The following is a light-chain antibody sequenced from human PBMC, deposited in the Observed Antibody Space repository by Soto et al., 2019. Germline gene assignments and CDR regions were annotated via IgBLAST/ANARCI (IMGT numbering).Light chain of an antibody. CDR1: SSDVGSYNL. CDR3: CSSAASSTLV. Sequence: QSALTQPASVSGSPGQSITISCTGTSSDVGSYNLVSWYQQHPGKAPKLMIYEVSKRPSGVSNRFSGSKSGNTASLTISGLLAEDEADYYCCSSAASSTLVFGGGTKLTV. V-gene: IGLV2-23*02. CDR2: EVS. J-gene: IGLJ2*01.